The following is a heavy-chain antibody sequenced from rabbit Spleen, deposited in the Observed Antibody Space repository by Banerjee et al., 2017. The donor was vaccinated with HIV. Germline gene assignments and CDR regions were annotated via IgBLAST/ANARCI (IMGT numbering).Heavy chain of an antibody. D-gene: IGHD8-1*01. CDR1: GFSFSSKYW. Sequence: QEQLEESGGDLVKPEGSLTLTCTASGFSFSSKYWICWVRQAPGKGLEWIAGIYGGDNGSTYYANWAKGRFTVSKTSSTTVTLQVTSLTAADTATYFCARDSGTSFSSYGMDLWGPGTLVTVS. CDR3: ARDSGTSFSSYGMDL. CDR2: IYGGDNGST. J-gene: IGHJ6*01. V-gene: IGHV1S45*01.